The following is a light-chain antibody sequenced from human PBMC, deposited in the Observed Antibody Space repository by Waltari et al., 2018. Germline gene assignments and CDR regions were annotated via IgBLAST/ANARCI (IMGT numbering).Light chain of an antibody. CDR2: AAS. CDR3: QQSDSTPT. J-gene: IGKJ4*01. CDR1: QSISFY. Sequence: DIQMTQSPSSLSASVGDRVTISCRPSQSISFYLNWYQQKPGNAPKLLIYAASSLQSGVPSRFSGSGSGTEFTLTISSLQPEDFATYYWQQSDSTPTFGGGTKVEIK. V-gene: IGKV1-39*01.